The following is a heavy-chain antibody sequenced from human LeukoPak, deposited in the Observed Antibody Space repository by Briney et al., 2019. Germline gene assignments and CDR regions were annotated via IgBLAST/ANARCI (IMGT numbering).Heavy chain of an antibody. CDR1: GYTFTSCA. D-gene: IGHD4-23*01. CDR3: ARGQETLTTVVPSNWFDP. J-gene: IGHJ5*02. Sequence: GASVKVSCKASGYTFTSCAMNWVRQAPGQGLEWMGGIIPIFGTANYAQKFQGRVTITADESTSTAYMELSSLRSEDTAVYYCARGQETLTTVVPSNWFDPWGQGTLVTVSS. CDR2: IIPIFGTA. V-gene: IGHV1-69*13.